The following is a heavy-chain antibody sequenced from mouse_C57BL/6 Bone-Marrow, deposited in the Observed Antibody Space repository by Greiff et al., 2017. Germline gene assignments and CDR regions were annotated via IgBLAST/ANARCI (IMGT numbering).Heavy chain of an antibody. Sequence: DVKLVESGGDLVKPGGSLKLSCAASGFTFSSYGLSWVRQTPDKRLEWVATISSGGSYTYYPDSVKGRFTSSRDNAKNTLYLQMSSLKSEDTAMYYCARHGETAQACFDDWGQGTTLTVSS. D-gene: IGHD3-2*02. J-gene: IGHJ2*01. CDR1: GFTFSSYG. V-gene: IGHV5-6*02. CDR2: ISSGGSYT. CDR3: ARHGETAQACFDD.